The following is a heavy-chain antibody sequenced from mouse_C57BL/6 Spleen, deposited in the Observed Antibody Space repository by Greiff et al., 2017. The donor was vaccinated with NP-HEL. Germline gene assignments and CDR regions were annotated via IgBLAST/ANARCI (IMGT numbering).Heavy chain of an antibody. D-gene: IGHD2-5*01. Sequence: VKLQQPGAELVRPGSSVKLSCKASGYTFTSYWMHWVKQRPIQGLEWIGNIDPSDSETHYNQKFKDKATLTVDKSSSTAYMQLSSLTSEDSAVYYCASYSNLDYWGQGTTLTVSS. CDR1: GYTFTSYW. V-gene: IGHV1-52*01. CDR3: ASYSNLDY. CDR2: IDPSDSET. J-gene: IGHJ2*01.